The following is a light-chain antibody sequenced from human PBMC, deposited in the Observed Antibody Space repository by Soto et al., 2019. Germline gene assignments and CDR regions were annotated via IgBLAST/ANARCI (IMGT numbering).Light chain of an antibody. CDR3: QQYGTSPWT. CDR1: QSVNSNF. Sequence: EMVLTQSPGTLSLSPGERATLSCRASQSVNSNFLAWYQQKPGQAPRLLVYGASSRATGIPDTFSGSGSGTDFTLTISRLEPGDFAVYYCQQYGTSPWTFGQGTKVDIK. CDR2: GAS. J-gene: IGKJ1*01. V-gene: IGKV3-20*01.